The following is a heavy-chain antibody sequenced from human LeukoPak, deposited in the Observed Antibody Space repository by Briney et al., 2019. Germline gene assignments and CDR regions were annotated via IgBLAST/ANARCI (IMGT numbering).Heavy chain of an antibody. CDR3: AKDRGSYFTYFDY. CDR2: ISGSGGST. CDR1: GFTFSSYA. D-gene: IGHD1-26*01. Sequence: GGSLRLSCAVSGFTFSSYAMSWVRQAPGKGLEWVSAISGSGGSTYYADSVKGRFTISRDNSKNTLYLQMNSLRAEDTAVYYCAKDRGSYFTYFDYWGQGTLVTSPQ. J-gene: IGHJ4*02. V-gene: IGHV3-23*01.